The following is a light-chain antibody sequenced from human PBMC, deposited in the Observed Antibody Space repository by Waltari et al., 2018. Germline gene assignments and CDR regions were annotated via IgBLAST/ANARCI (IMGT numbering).Light chain of an antibody. J-gene: IGKJ4*01. CDR2: ATS. V-gene: IGKV1-39*01. CDR1: QSISGY. CDR3: QQSYRTPPLT. Sequence: DIQMTQSPSSLSASVGDRVTIPCRASQSISGYLNWYQQKPGKAPKVLIYATSSLQSGVPSRFSVSGSGTDFTLTISSLQPEDFATYYCQQSYRTPPLTFGGGTKVEIK.